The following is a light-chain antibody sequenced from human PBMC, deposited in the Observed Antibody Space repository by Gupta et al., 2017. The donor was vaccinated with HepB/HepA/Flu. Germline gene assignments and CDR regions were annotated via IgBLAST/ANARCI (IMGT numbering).Light chain of an antibody. V-gene: IGLV2-14*03. CDR1: SSDIGGYIY. Sequence: QSALTQPASVSGSPGQSITISCTGTSSDIGGYIYVSWYQHHPGKAPKLMIYDVSNRPAGVANRFSGSKSGNTASLIISGLQAEDEADYYCSSYTDSDTRIFGGGIKLTVL. J-gene: IGLJ2*01. CDR2: DVS. CDR3: SSYTDSDTRI.